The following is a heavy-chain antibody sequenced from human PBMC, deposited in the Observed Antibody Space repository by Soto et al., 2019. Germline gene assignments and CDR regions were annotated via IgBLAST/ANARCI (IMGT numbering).Heavy chain of an antibody. Sequence: SETLSLTCTVSGGSISSGDYYWSWIRQTPGKGLEWIGYIYYSGSTYYNPSLKSRVTISVDTSKNQFSLKLSSVTAADTAVYFCARTTFYDVFTAYYSLFDYWGQGTMITVSS. CDR2: IYYSGST. V-gene: IGHV4-30-4*01. D-gene: IGHD3-9*01. CDR3: ARTTFYDVFTAYYSLFDY. J-gene: IGHJ4*02. CDR1: GGSISSGDYY.